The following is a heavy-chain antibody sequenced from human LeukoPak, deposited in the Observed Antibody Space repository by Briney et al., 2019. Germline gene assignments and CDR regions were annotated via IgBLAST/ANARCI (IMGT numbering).Heavy chain of an antibody. CDR3: AREIGPRQLHLWGSAFDY. D-gene: IGHD5-18*01. CDR2: IYPNSGGT. V-gene: IGHV1-2*02. CDR1: GYTFTGYY. Sequence: ASVKVSCKASGYTFTGYYMHWVRQAPGQGLEWMGWIYPNSGGTNYAQKFQGRVTMTRDTSISTAYMELSRLRSDDTAVYYCAREIGPRQLHLWGSAFDYWGQGTLVTVSS. J-gene: IGHJ4*02.